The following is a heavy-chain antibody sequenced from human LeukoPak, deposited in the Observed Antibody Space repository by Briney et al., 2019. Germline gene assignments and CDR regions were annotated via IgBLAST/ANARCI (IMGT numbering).Heavy chain of an antibody. CDR1: GFTFSDYS. V-gene: IGHV3-48*01. CDR3: ARDYKYAFDN. Sequence: RGSLRLSCAASGFTFSDYSMNWVRQAPGKGLEWISYIGIDSGNTNYADSVKGRSTISGDKAKNSLYLQMNSLRVEDTAVYYCARDYKYAFDNWGQGTLVTVSS. J-gene: IGHJ4*02. CDR2: IGIDSGNT. D-gene: IGHD5-24*01.